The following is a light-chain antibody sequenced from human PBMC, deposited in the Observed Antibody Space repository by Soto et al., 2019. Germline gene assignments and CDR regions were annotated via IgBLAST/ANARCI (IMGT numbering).Light chain of an antibody. Sequence: EIVMAQSPATLSVSPGERATLSCRASQSVSSNLAWYHQKPGQAPRLLIYGASTRATGIPARFSGSGSGTEFTLTISSLQSVDFAVYSCQQYNNWPWTFGQGTKVDI. J-gene: IGKJ1*01. CDR1: QSVSSN. CDR3: QQYNNWPWT. CDR2: GAS. V-gene: IGKV3-15*01.